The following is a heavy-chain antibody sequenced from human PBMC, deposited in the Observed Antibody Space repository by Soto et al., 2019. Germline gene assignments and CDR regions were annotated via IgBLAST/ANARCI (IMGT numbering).Heavy chain of an antibody. V-gene: IGHV2-5*05. Sequence: QITLKESGPTLVKPTQTLTLTCTFSGFSLSTRGVALGWFRQPPGKALEWLALIYWAEAKWYGPSLKSRRTITDDTSKNQVVLTMTNMDPVDTATYYCAHRPRGYAYDFDYWGQGTLVTVSS. D-gene: IGHD5-12*01. CDR1: GFSLSTRGVA. CDR2: IYWAEAK. J-gene: IGHJ4*02. CDR3: AHRPRGYAYDFDY.